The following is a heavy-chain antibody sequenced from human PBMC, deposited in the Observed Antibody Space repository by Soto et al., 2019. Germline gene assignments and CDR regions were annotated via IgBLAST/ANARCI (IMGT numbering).Heavy chain of an antibody. D-gene: IGHD6-13*01. CDR3: AGRQQPAPHYYYYGMDV. V-gene: IGHV5-51*01. Sequence: EFLKISCKGSGYSLTSYWIGWVRQVPGKGLEWMGIIYPGDSDTRYSPSFQGQVTISADKSISTAYLQWSSLKASDTAMYYCAGRQQPAPHYYYYGMDVWGQGTTVTVSS. J-gene: IGHJ6*02. CDR1: GYSLTSYW. CDR2: IYPGDSDT.